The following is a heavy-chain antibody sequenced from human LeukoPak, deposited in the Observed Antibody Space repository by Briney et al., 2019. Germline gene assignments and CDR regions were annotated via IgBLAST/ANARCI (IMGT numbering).Heavy chain of an antibody. CDR2: INPNSGGT. D-gene: IGHD3-22*01. CDR1: GYTFTSYF. CDR3: ARDERYDSSGYPFDY. J-gene: IGHJ4*02. Sequence: ASVKVSCKASGYTFTSYFMHWVRQAPGQGLEWMGWINPNSGGTNYAQKFQGRVTMTRDTSISTAYIELSRLRSDDTAVYYCARDERYDSSGYPFDYWGQGTLVTVSS. V-gene: IGHV1-2*02.